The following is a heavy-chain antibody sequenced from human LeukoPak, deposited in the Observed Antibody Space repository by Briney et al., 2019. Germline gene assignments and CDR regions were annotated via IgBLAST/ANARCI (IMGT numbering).Heavy chain of an antibody. CDR2: IYYSGST. Sequence: PSETLSLTCTVSGGSISSSSYYWGWIRQPPGKGLEWIGSIYYSGSTYYNPSLKSRVTISVDTSKNQFSLKLSSVTAADTAVYYCARYSSSTSCYAGPYDAFDIWGQGTMVTVSS. J-gene: IGHJ3*02. V-gene: IGHV4-39*01. D-gene: IGHD2-2*01. CDR3: ARYSSSTSCYAGPYDAFDI. CDR1: GGSISSSSYY.